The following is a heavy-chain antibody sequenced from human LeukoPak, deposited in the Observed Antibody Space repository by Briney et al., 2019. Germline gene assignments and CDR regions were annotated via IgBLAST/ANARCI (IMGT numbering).Heavy chain of an antibody. CDR3: ARSYCSGGSCGGAGFDY. J-gene: IGHJ4*02. Sequence: ASVTVSCKASGYTFTSYYMHWVRQAPGQGLEWMGIINPSGGSTSYAQKFQGRVTITRDMSTSTVYMELSSLRSEDTAVYYCARSYCSGGSCGGAGFDYWGQGTLVTVSS. CDR1: GYTFTSYY. D-gene: IGHD2-15*01. CDR2: INPSGGST. V-gene: IGHV1-46*01.